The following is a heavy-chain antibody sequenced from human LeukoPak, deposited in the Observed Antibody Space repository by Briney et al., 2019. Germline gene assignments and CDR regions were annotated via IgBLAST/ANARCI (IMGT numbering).Heavy chain of an antibody. J-gene: IGHJ6*03. CDR3: AREYCSGGSCYFFYYYYYMDV. Sequence: GGSLRLSCAASGFTFNNYNMSWVRQAPGKGLEWVANIKQDGSEKYYVDSVKGRFTISRDNAKNSLYLQMNSLRAEDTAVYYCAREYCSGGSCYFFYYYYYMDVWGKGTTVTVSS. V-gene: IGHV3-7*01. D-gene: IGHD2-15*01. CDR2: IKQDGSEK. CDR1: GFTFNNYN.